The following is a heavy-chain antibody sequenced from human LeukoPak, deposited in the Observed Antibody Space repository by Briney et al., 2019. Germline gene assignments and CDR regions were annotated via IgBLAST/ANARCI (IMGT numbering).Heavy chain of an antibody. V-gene: IGHV4-30-4*01. CDR1: GGSISSGDYY. CDR3: ARRLAAARGVRRPADAFDI. Sequence: PSETLSLTCTVSGGSISSGDYYWSWIRQPPGKGLEWIGYIYYSGSTYYNPSLKSRVTISVDTSKNQFSLKLSSVTAADTAVYYCARRLAAARGVRRPADAFDIWGQGTMVTVSS. J-gene: IGHJ3*02. CDR2: IYYSGST. D-gene: IGHD6-13*01.